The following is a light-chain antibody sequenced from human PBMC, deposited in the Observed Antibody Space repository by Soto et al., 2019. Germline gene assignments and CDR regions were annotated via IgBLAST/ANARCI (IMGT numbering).Light chain of an antibody. CDR3: CSYVTTPEI. Sequence: VSGSPGQLLTISCTGTSSDVDDYRYVSWYQQYPGKAPKLVIYDGTKRPSGVPDRFSGSNSGNTASLTISGLQAEDEADYYCCSYVTTPEIFGTGTKVTVL. J-gene: IGLJ1*01. CDR1: SSDVDDYRY. CDR2: DGT. V-gene: IGLV2-11*03.